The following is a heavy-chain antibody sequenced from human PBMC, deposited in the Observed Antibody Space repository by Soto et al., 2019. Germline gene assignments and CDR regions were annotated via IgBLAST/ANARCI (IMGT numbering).Heavy chain of an antibody. Sequence: VRSLRVSCAACGLRLRSLWVSGVRQDPGKGLEWVANVKEDGSEKYYVDSLKGRFTISRDNAKNSLYLQMNSLRAEDTAVYYCASEYCSGGSCYYYGMDVWGQGTTVTVSS. CDR1: GLRLRSLW. CDR2: VKEDGSEK. V-gene: IGHV3-7*01. CDR3: ASEYCSGGSCYYYGMDV. J-gene: IGHJ6*02. D-gene: IGHD2-15*01.